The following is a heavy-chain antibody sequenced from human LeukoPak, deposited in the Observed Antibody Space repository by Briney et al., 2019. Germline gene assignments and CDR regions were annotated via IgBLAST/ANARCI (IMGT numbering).Heavy chain of an antibody. CDR2: INHSGST. J-gene: IGHJ4*02. D-gene: IGHD6-13*01. CDR1: GGSFSGYY. CDR3: ARLVTGIAAAGIDY. V-gene: IGHV4-34*01. Sequence: PSETLSLTCAVYGGSFSGYYWSWIRQPPGKGLEWIGEINHSGSTNYNPSLKSRVTISVDTSKNQFSLRLSSVTAADTAVYYCARLVTGIAAAGIDYWGQGTLVTVSS.